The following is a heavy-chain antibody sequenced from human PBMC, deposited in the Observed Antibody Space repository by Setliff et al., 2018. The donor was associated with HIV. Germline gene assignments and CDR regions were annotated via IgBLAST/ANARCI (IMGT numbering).Heavy chain of an antibody. V-gene: IGHV3-48*03. CDR2: ISSSGGTI. J-gene: IGHJ4*02. D-gene: IGHD3-3*01. CDR3: ARVTTIVGVIIPFDY. CDR1: GFTFSSYE. Sequence: GGSLRLSCADSGFTFSSYEMNWVRQAPGKGLEWVSYISSSGGTIYYADSVKGRFTISRDNAKKSLYLQMNSLTADDTAVYYCARVTTIVGVIIPFDYWGQGTLVTVSS.